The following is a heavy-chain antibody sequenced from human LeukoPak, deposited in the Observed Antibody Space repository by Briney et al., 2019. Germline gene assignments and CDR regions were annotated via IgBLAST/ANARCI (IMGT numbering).Heavy chain of an antibody. J-gene: IGHJ3*02. Sequence: GGSLQISCKGSGYSFTSYWIGWVRQLPGKGLEWMGIIYPGDSDTRYSPSFQGQVTISADKSISTAYLQWSSLKASDTAMYYCARLVGATREDAFDIWGQGTMVTVSS. CDR2: IYPGDSDT. V-gene: IGHV5-51*01. CDR3: ARLVGATREDAFDI. D-gene: IGHD1-26*01. CDR1: GYSFTSYW.